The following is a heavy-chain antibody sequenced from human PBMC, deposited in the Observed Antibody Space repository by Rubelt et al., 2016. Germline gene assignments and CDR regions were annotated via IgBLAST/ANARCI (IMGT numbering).Heavy chain of an antibody. Sequence: EVQLVQSGAEVKKPGESLKISCKGSGYSFASYWIAWVRQMPGKGLEWMGIIYPGDSDTRYSPSFQGQVTISADRSISTAFLQWSSLKSSDTAMYYCARPEFYDSRGCHFDYWGQGSLVTFSA. V-gene: IGHV5-51*01. D-gene: IGHD3-22*01. CDR2: IYPGDSDT. CDR3: ARPEFYDSRGCHFDY. CDR1: GYSFASYW. J-gene: IGHJ4*02.